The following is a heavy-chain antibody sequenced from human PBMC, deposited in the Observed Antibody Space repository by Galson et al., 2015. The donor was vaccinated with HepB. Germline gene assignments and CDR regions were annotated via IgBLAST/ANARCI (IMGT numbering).Heavy chain of an antibody. J-gene: IGHJ4*02. CDR1: GGSISSYY. V-gene: IGHV4-59*01. D-gene: IGHD5-24*01. CDR2: IYYSGST. Sequence: ETLSLTCTVSGGSISSYYWSWIRQPPGKGLEWIGYIYYSGSTNYNPSLKSRVTISVDTSKNQFPLKLSSVTAADTAVYYCARSRDGYNYVSYWGQGTLVTVSS. CDR3: ARSRDGYNYVSY.